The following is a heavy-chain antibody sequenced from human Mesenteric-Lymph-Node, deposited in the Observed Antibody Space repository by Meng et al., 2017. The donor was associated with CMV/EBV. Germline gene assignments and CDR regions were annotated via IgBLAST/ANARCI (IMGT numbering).Heavy chain of an antibody. CDR2: ISGSGENT. D-gene: IGHD2-2*02. J-gene: IGHJ6*02. Sequence: GESLKISCAASGFTFDDYGMSWVRQAPGKGLEWVSAISGSGENTHYADSVKGRFTISRDNSKKTLYLHMNGLRAEDTAVYYCAKEIVVVPDAIVSYYYYGLDVWGQGTTVTVSS. CDR1: GFTFDDYG. CDR3: AKEIVVVPDAIVSYYYYGLDV. V-gene: IGHV3-23*01.